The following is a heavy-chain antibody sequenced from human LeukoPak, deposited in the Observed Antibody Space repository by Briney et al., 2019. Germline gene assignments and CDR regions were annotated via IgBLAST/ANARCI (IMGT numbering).Heavy chain of an antibody. CDR1: GDSVSSYTAA. CDR2: TYYRTKWYN. V-gene: IGHV6-1*01. CDR3: ARDLDGSGSPQNWFDP. D-gene: IGHD3-10*01. J-gene: IGHJ5*02. Sequence: SQTLSLTCAISGDSVSSYTAAWNWIRQSPSRCLDWLGRTYYRTKWYNDYADSVKSRMSINPDTSNNQFSLQLNSLTPEDTAVYYCARDLDGSGSPQNWFDPWGQGTQVTVSS.